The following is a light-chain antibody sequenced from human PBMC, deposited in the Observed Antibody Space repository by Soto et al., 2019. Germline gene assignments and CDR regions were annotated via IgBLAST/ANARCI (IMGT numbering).Light chain of an antibody. CDR2: RNN. J-gene: IGLJ2*01. CDR1: SSNIGSNY. V-gene: IGLV1-47*01. Sequence: QSVLTQPPSASGTPGQRVTISCSGSSSNIGSNYVYWYQQLPGTAPKLLIYRNNQRPSGVPDPFSGSKSGTSASLAISGLRSEDEADYYCAAWDDSLSGIVVFGGGTKVTVL. CDR3: AAWDDSLSGIVV.